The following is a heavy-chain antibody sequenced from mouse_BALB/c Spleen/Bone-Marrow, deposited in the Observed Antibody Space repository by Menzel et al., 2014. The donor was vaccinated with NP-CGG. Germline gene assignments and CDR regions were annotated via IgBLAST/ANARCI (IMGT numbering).Heavy chain of an antibody. CDR1: GYTFSTYW. Sequence: VKLMESGAELAKPGAAVKMSCKASGYTFSTYWMHRVKQRPGQGLEWIGYINPTTDYTEYNQKFKDEATLTADRSSSTAYMQLSSLTSEDSAVYYCARDVDYWGQGTTLTVSS. CDR2: INPTTDYT. J-gene: IGHJ2*01. V-gene: IGHV1-7*01. CDR3: ARDVDY.